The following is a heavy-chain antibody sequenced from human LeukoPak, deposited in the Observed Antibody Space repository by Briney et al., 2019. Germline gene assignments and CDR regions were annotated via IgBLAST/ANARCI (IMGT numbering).Heavy chain of an antibody. CDR1: GGSISSGGYS. D-gene: IGHD3-10*01. CDR3: ARANRFGERRSFDY. Sequence: KPSETLSLTCTVSGGSISSGGYSWSWIRQPPGKGLEWIGYIYHTGTTYYNSSLESRVTISIDGSRNQFSLKLSSVTAADTAVYYCARANRFGERRSFDYWGQGTLVTVSS. J-gene: IGHJ4*02. CDR2: IYHTGTT. V-gene: IGHV4-30-2*01.